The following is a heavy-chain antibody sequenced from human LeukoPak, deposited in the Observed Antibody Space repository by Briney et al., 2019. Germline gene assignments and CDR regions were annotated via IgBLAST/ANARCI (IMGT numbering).Heavy chain of an antibody. V-gene: IGHV3-74*01. D-gene: IGHD6-13*01. CDR3: ARDSGYSSLFDY. CDR1: GFTFSSYW. Sequence: GGSLRLSCAASGFTFSSYWMHWVRQAPGKGLVWVSRINSDGSSTSYADSVKGRITITRDNAKNTLYLQMNSLRADDTAVYYCARDSGYSSLFDYWGQGTLVTVSS. CDR2: INSDGSST. J-gene: IGHJ4*02.